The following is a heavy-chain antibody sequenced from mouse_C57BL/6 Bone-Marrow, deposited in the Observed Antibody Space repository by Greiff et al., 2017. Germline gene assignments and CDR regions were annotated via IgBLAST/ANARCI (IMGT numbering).Heavy chain of an antibody. V-gene: IGHV1-69*01. Sequence: VQLQQPGAELVMPGASVKLSCKASGYTFTSYWMHWVKQRPGQGLEWIGEIDPSDSYTNYNQKFKGKSTLTGDKSSSTAYMQLSSLTSEDSAVYYCAREGYGYVLFAYWGQGTLVTVSA. CDR1: GYTFTSYW. J-gene: IGHJ3*01. CDR3: AREGYGYVLFAY. CDR2: IDPSDSYT. D-gene: IGHD2-2*01.